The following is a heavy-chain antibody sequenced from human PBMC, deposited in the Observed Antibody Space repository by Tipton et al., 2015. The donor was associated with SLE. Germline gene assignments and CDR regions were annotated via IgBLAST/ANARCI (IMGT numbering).Heavy chain of an antibody. Sequence: TLSLTCTVSGGSIRSHYWSWIRQPPGKGLEWIGYISYSETTNYNPSLKSRVTISVDTSENQFSLKLSSVSAADTAVYYCARDKYCTGGSCFDWYFDVWGRGTLVTVSS. D-gene: IGHD2-15*01. CDR1: GGSIRSHY. V-gene: IGHV4-4*08. CDR2: ISYSETT. CDR3: ARDKYCTGGSCFDWYFDV. J-gene: IGHJ2*01.